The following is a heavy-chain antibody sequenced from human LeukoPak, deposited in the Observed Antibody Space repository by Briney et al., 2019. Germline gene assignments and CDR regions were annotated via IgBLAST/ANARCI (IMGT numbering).Heavy chain of an antibody. V-gene: IGHV4-39*01. J-gene: IGHJ4*02. CDR3: ARMVLGAVAGPPLFDY. Sequence: PSETLSLTCTVSGGSISSSSYYWGWIRQPPGKGLEWIGSIYYSGSTYYNPSLKSRVTISVDTSKNQFSLKLSSVTAADTAVYYCARMVLGAVAGPPLFDYWGQGTLVTVSS. D-gene: IGHD6-19*01. CDR2: IYYSGST. CDR1: GGSISSSSYY.